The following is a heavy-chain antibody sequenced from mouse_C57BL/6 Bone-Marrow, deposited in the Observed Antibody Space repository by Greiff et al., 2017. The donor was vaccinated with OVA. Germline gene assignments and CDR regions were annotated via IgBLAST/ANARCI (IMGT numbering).Heavy chain of an antibody. CDR3: ARALYGSSSWYFDV. CDR2: ISYDGSN. V-gene: IGHV3-6*01. Sequence: EVQRVESGPGLVKPSQSLSLTCSVTGYSITSGYYWNWLRQFPGNKLEWMGYISYDGSNNYNPSLKNRISITRDTSKNQFFLKLNSVTTEDTATYYCARALYGSSSWYFDVWGTGTTVTVSS. D-gene: IGHD1-1*01. J-gene: IGHJ1*03. CDR1: GYSITSGYY.